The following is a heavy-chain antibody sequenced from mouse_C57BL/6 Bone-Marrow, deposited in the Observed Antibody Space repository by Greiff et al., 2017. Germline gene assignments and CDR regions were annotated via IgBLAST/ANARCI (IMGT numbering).Heavy chain of an antibody. CDR1: GYTFTSYW. CDR3: ARGGPYYSNCAWFAY. V-gene: IGHV1-64*01. J-gene: IGHJ3*01. CDR2: IHPNSGST. Sequence: QVQLQQPGAELVKPGASVKLSCKASGYTFTSYWMHWVKQRPGQCLEWIGMIHPNSGSTNYNEKFKSKATLTVDKSSSTAYMQLSSLTSEDSAVYYCARGGPYYSNCAWFAYWGQGTLVTVSA. D-gene: IGHD2-5*01.